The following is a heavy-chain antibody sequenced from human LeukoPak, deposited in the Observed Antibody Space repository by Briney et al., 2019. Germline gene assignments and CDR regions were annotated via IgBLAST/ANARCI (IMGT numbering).Heavy chain of an antibody. CDR2: IYYSGST. CDR1: GGSISSYY. Sequence: PSETLSLTCTVSGGSISSYYWSWIRQPPGKGLEWIGYIYYSGSTNYNPSLKSRVTISVDTSKNQFSPKLSSVTAADTAVYYCARVGSSGYYVYWGQGTLVTVSS. CDR3: ARVGSSGYYVY. D-gene: IGHD3-22*01. J-gene: IGHJ4*02. V-gene: IGHV4-59*01.